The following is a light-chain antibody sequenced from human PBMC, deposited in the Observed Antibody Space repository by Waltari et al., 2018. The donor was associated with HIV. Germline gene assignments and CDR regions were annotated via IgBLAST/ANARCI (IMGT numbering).Light chain of an antibody. J-gene: IGKJ1*01. CDR2: SAS. Sequence: DIQMTQSPSSLSASVGDRITISCRASHNINKYLNWYHQKPGGSPKLLIYSASTLQTGVPSRFGGSGSGSDSTLVITSLQPEDFGLYYCQQSFTTPWTFGQGTTVDMK. V-gene: IGKV1-39*01. CDR1: HNINKY. CDR3: QQSFTTPWT.